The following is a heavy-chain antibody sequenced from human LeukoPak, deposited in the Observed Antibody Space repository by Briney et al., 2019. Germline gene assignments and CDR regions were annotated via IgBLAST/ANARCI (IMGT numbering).Heavy chain of an antibody. D-gene: IGHD5-18*01. J-gene: IGHJ4*02. CDR3: AKDRRAAYSYGSPFDY. CDR1: GFTFSSYW. V-gene: IGHV3-74*01. CDR2: INSDGSST. Sequence: GGSLRLSCAASGFTFSSYWMHWVRQAPGKGLVWVSRINSDGSSTSYADSVKGRFTISRDNSKNTLYLQMNSLRGEDTAVYYCAKDRRAAYSYGSPFDYWGQGTLVTVSS.